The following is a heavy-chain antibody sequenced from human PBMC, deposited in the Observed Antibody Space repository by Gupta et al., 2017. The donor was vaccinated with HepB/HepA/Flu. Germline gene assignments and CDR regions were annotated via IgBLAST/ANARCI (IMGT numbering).Heavy chain of an antibody. CDR3: TKERTYTATTGWFDP. J-gene: IGHJ5*02. CDR1: GFTFSAYA. V-gene: IGHV3-23*01. Sequence: EVQLLESGGGLVQSGGSLRLSCAASGFTFSAYAMRWVRQAPGKGLEWVSRISDSGGRTHYADSVKGRFTISRDNSKKMLFLQMNSLRAEDTAVYYCTKERTYTATTGWFDPWGQGTLVTVSS. D-gene: IGHD4-11*01. CDR2: ISDSGGRT.